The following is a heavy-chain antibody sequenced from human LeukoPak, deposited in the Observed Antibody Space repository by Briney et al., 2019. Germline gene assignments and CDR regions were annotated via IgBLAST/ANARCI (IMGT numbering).Heavy chain of an antibody. CDR1: GGTFSSYA. Sequence: GASVKVSCKASGGTFSSYAISWVRQAPGQGLEWMGRIIPILGIANYAQKFQGRVTITADKSASTAYMELSSLRSEDTAVYYCARDGPEVRIAAAGPNWFDPWGQGTLVTVSS. D-gene: IGHD6-13*01. CDR3: ARDGPEVRIAAAGPNWFDP. J-gene: IGHJ5*02. V-gene: IGHV1-69*04. CDR2: IIPILGIA.